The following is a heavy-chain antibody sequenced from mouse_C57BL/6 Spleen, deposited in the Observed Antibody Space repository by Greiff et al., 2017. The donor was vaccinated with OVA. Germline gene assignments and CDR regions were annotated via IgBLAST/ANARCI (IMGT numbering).Heavy chain of an antibody. V-gene: IGHV1-59*01. CDR3: ARGNYYDGYYEAMDY. Sequence: QVQLQQPGAELVRPGTSVKLSCKASGYTFTSYWMHWVKQRPGQGLEWIGVIDPSDSSTNYNQKFKGKATLTVDTSSSTAYMQLSSLTSEDSAVYYCARGNYYDGYYEAMDYWGQGTAVTVSS. J-gene: IGHJ4*01. D-gene: IGHD2-3*01. CDR1: GYTFTSYW. CDR2: IDPSDSST.